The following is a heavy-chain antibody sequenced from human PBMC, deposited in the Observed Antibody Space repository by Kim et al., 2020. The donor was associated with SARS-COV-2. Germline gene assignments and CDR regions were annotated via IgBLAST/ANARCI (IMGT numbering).Heavy chain of an antibody. D-gene: IGHD3-10*01. Sequence: GGSLRLSCAASGFNFNQFAIHWVRQAPGKGLEWVSLISCGVISTFYADSVRGRFTISRDNSRNSVHLQMNSLRTEDTAFYYCVKDGGAAFRGSIYYY. CDR3: VKDGGAAFRGSIYYY. CDR2: ISCGVIST. CDR1: GFNFNQFA. V-gene: IGHV3-43*02. J-gene: IGHJ6*01.